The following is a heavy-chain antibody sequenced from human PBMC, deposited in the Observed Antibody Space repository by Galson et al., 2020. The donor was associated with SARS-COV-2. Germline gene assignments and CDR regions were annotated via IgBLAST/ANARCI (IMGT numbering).Heavy chain of an antibody. J-gene: IGHJ3*02. CDR1: GYTFTLNN. D-gene: IGHD3-22*01. CDR3: ASPYYYDPTSGYTDAFDI. V-gene: IGHV1-2*02. Sequence: ASVKVSCKASGYTFTLNNMHWVRQAPGQGLEWMGWINPDSGGTHYAPSFQDRVTMTRDTSISTAYLELSSLRSDDTAVYYCASPYYYDPTSGYTDAFDIWGQGTMVIVSS. CDR2: INPDSGGT.